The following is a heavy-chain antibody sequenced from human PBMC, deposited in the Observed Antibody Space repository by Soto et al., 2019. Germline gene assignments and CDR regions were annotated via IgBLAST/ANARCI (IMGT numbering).Heavy chain of an antibody. CDR1: GYTFTSYY. Sequence: ASVKVSCKASGYTFTSYYMHWVRQAPGQGLEWMGIINPSGGSTSYAQKFQGRVTMTRDTSTSTVYMELSSLRSEDTAVYYCARALPGEQLAVHDAFDIWGQGTMVTVS. CDR3: ARALPGEQLAVHDAFDI. CDR2: INPSGGST. D-gene: IGHD6-6*01. J-gene: IGHJ3*02. V-gene: IGHV1-46*01.